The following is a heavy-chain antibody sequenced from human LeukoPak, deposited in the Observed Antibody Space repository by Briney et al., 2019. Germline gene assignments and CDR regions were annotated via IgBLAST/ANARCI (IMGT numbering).Heavy chain of an antibody. CDR3: ARALPIRWYYYYYMDV. D-gene: IGHD4-23*01. V-gene: IGHV4-34*01. CDR1: GGAFRGCY. J-gene: IGHJ6*03. Sequence: SETLSRKSAVYGGAFRGCYWRWLRQPPGKGLEWIGEINHSGSTNYHPSLKSRVTISVDTYKNQFSLKLSSVTAADTAVYYCARALPIRWYYYYYMDVWGKGTTVTVSS. CDR2: INHSGST.